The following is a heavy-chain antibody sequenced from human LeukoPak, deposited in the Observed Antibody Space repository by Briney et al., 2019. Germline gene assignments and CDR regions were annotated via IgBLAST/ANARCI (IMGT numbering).Heavy chain of an antibody. D-gene: IGHD3-16*01. Sequence: ASVKVSCKASGYTFTSYYMHWLRQAPGQGLEWMGIINPSGGSTSYAQKFQGRVTMTRDTSTSTVYMELSSLRSEDTAVYYCARVSPALTFDYWGQGTLVTVSS. CDR2: INPSGGST. V-gene: IGHV1-46*01. CDR1: GYTFTSYY. CDR3: ARVSPALTFDY. J-gene: IGHJ4*02.